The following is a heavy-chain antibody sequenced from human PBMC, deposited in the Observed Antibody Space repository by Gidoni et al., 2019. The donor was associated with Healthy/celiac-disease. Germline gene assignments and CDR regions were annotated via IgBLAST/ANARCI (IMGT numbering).Heavy chain of an antibody. Sequence: EVQLLESGGGLVQPGGSLRLSCAASGFTFSSYAMSWVRQAPGKGLEWVSAISGSGGSTYYADSVKGRFTISRDNSKNTLYLQMNSLRAEDTAVYYCAKSIVSYCGGDCDYGMDVWGQGTTVTVSS. CDR3: AKSIVSYCGGDCDYGMDV. J-gene: IGHJ6*02. V-gene: IGHV3-23*01. CDR1: GFTFSSYA. D-gene: IGHD2-21*02. CDR2: ISGSGGST.